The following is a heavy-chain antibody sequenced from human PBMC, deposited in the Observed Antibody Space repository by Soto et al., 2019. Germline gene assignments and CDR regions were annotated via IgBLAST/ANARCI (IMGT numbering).Heavy chain of an antibody. CDR2: IYYSGST. CDR1: GGSISSGGYY. V-gene: IGHV4-31*03. D-gene: IGHD4-17*01. J-gene: IGHJ4*02. CDR3: ARGDNYGDPLDY. Sequence: QVQLQESGPGLVKPSQTLSLTCTVSGGSISSGGYYWSWIRQHPGKGLEWIGYIYYSGSTYYNPSLKSRVTISVETSKNLFSLKLSSVTAADTAVYYCARGDNYGDPLDYWGQGTLVTVSS.